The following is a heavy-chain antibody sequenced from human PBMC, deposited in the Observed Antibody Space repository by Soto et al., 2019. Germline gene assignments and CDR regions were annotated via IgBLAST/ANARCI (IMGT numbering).Heavy chain of an antibody. D-gene: IGHD3-3*01. V-gene: IGHV4-30-4*08. Sequence: QVQLQESGPGLVKPSQTLSLTCTVSGGSITSSKHYWSWIRQHPGKGLEWIGYIYLSGFTYSNPSFKTRVTISIDTSKNQFSLKLSSVTAADTAVYYCARGGLDDFWSGYLYHLDSWGLGTPVTVSS. J-gene: IGHJ4*02. CDR2: IYLSGFT. CDR1: GGSITSSKHY. CDR3: ARGGLDDFWSGYLYHLDS.